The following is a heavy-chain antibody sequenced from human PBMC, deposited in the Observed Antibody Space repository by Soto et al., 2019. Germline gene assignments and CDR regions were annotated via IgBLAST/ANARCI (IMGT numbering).Heavy chain of an antibody. V-gene: IGHV3-48*02. D-gene: IGHD2-15*01. CDR3: AIEYCSGGSCDYYYYCMDV. J-gene: IGHJ6*02. CDR1: GFTFSSYS. CDR2: ISSSRSTI. Sequence: EVQLVESGGGLVQPGGSLRLSCAASGFTFSSYSMNWVRQAPGKGLEWVSYISSSRSTIYYADSVKGLFTISRDNANNSLYLQMNSLRDEDTAVYYCAIEYCSGGSCDYYYYCMDVWGQGTTVTVSS.